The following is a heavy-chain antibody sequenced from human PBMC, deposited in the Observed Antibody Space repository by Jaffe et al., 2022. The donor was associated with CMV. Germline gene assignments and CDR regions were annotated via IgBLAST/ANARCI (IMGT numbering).Heavy chain of an antibody. CDR3: AKLVTKRDAFDI. J-gene: IGHJ3*02. CDR1: GFTFSSYG. Sequence: QVQLVESGGGVVQPGRSLRLSCAASGFTFSSYGMHWVRQAPGKGLEWVAVISYDGSNKYYADSVKGRFTISRDNSKNTLYLQMNSLRAEDTAVYYCAKLVTKRDAFDIWGQGTMVTVSS. V-gene: IGHV3-30*18. D-gene: IGHD2-21*02. CDR2: ISYDGSNK.